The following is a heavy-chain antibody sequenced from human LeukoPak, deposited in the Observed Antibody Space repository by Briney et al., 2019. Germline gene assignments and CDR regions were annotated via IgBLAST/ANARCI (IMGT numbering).Heavy chain of an antibody. CDR2: INPSGGST. Sequence: GASVKVSCKASGYTFTGSYMHWVRQAPGEGLEWMGIINPSGGSTSSAQKFQGRVTMTRDMSTSTIYMELSSLRSEDTAVYYCARVAAEVVGVPGAIGFGWLRRDYYYMDVWGKGTTVIVSS. CDR1: GYTFTGSY. D-gene: IGHD2-2*02. CDR3: ARVAAEVVGVPGAIGFGWLRRDYYYMDV. J-gene: IGHJ6*03. V-gene: IGHV1-46*01.